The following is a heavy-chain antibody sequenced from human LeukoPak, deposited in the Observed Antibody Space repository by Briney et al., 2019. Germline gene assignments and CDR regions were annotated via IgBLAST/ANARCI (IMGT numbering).Heavy chain of an antibody. CDR1: GFTFSSFE. CDR2: ISSSGSSI. CDR3: AELGITMIGGV. Sequence: GGSLRLSCAASGFTFSSFEMNWVRQAPGKGLEWISYISSSGSSIYYADSVKGRFTISRDNAKNSMYLQMSSLRAEDTAVYYCAELGITMIGGVWGKGTTVTISS. J-gene: IGHJ6*04. V-gene: IGHV3-48*03. D-gene: IGHD3-10*02.